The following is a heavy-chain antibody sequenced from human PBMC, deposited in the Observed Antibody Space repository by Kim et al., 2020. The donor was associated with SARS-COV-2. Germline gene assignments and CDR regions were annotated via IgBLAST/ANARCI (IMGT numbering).Heavy chain of an antibody. J-gene: IGHJ6*02. CDR3: ARQRGGMDV. CDR2: GST. D-gene: IGHD3-10*01. Sequence: GSTNYNPSLKSRVTISVDTSKNQFSLKLSSVTAADTAVYYCARQRGGMDVWGQGTTVTVSS. V-gene: IGHV4-59*08.